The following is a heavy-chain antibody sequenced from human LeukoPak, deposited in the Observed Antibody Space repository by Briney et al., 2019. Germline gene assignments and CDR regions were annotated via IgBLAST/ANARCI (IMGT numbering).Heavy chain of an antibody. CDR3: ARAQYSYGSPTLDY. V-gene: IGHV3-30*04. J-gene: IGHJ4*02. CDR1: GFTFSSYA. D-gene: IGHD5-18*01. Sequence: GGSLRLSCAASGFTFSSYAMHWVRQAPGKGLEWVAVISYDGSNKYYADSVKGRFTISRDNSKNTLYLQMNSLRAEYTAVYYCARAQYSYGSPTLDYWGQGTLVTVSS. CDR2: ISYDGSNK.